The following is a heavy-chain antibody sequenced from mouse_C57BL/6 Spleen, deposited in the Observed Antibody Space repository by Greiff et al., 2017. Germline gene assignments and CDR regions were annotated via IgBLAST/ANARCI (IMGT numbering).Heavy chain of an antibody. CDR1: GYAFSSSW. CDR3: ARRGYGSSFYY. Sequence: QVQLKQSGPELVKPGASVKISCKASGYAFSSSWMNWVKQRPGKGLEWIGRIYPGDGDTNYNGKFKGKATLTADKSSSTAYMQLSSLTSEDSAVYFCARRGYGSSFYYWGQGTTLTVSS. J-gene: IGHJ2*01. CDR2: IYPGDGDT. D-gene: IGHD1-1*01. V-gene: IGHV1-82*01.